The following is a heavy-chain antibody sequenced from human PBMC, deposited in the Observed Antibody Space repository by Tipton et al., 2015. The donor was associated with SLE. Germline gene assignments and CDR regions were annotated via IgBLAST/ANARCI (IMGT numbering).Heavy chain of an antibody. V-gene: IGHV4-38-2*02. CDR2: IQYSGST. D-gene: IGHD3-3*01. Sequence: TLSLTCTVSGYSISCDYYWGWIRQPPRKGPEWIATIQYSGSTYQNPSLKSRVTTSFDTSKSQFSLTVNSVTAADTAVYYCARTRYDFWSGYSPAEYYYYYYMDVWGKGTTVTVSS. CDR3: ARTRYDFWSGYSPAEYYYYYYMDV. J-gene: IGHJ6*03. CDR1: GYSISCDYY.